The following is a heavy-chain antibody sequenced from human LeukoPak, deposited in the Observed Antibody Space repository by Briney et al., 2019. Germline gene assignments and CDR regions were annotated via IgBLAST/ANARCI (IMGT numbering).Heavy chain of an antibody. D-gene: IGHD2-8*01. CDR1: VDSISSYY. J-gene: IGHJ3*02. Sequence: KPSETLSLTCTVSVDSISSYYWSWLRQSPGKGLEWIGYISYSGTTNYNPSLTSRVPRSVGTSKNQFSLKLSSVTAADTAVHYCARTNDAIDIWGQGTMVTVSS. CDR3: ARTNDAIDI. CDR2: ISYSGTT. V-gene: IGHV4-59*01.